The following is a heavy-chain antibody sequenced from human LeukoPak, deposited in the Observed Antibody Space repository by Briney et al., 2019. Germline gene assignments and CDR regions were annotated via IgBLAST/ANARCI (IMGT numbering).Heavy chain of an antibody. CDR1: GFTFSSYG. V-gene: IGHV3-23*01. CDR3: AKGGDYGDRAFDI. Sequence: SGGSLRLSCAASGFTFSSYGMSWVRQAPGKGLEWVSAISGSGGSTYYADSVKGRFTISRDNSKNTLYLQMNSLRAEDTAVYYCAKGGDYGDRAFDIWGQGTMVTVSS. CDR2: ISGSGGST. J-gene: IGHJ3*02. D-gene: IGHD4-17*01.